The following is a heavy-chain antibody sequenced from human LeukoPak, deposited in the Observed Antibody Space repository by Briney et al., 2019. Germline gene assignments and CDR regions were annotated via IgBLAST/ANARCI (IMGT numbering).Heavy chain of an antibody. CDR1: GFTFSSYA. J-gene: IGHJ6*03. V-gene: IGHV3-23*01. D-gene: IGHD3-10*01. Sequence: GGSLRLPCAASGFTFSSYAMIWVRQAPGKGLEWVSVISAGGGSTDFADSVKGRFTVSRDNSKNTLYLQMNSLRAEDTAVYYCAKGGVVELLWFGEGYYYMDVWSKGTTVTISS. CDR2: ISAGGGST. CDR3: AKGGVVELLWFGEGYYYMDV.